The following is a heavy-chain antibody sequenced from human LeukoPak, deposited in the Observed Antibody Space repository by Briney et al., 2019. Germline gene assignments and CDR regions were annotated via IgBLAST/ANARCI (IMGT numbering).Heavy chain of an antibody. Sequence: QLGGSLRLSCAASGFTFSSYAMDWVRQAPGKGLEWVSGISGSGGSTYYADSVKGRFTISRDNSKNTLYLQMNSLRAEDTAVYYCAKGGYSSGWTDFDYWGQGTLVTVSS. J-gene: IGHJ4*02. CDR2: ISGSGGST. D-gene: IGHD6-19*01. CDR1: GFTFSSYA. CDR3: AKGGYSSGWTDFDY. V-gene: IGHV3-23*01.